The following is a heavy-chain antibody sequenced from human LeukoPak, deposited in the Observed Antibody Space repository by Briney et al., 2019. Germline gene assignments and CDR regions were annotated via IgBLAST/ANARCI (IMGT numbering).Heavy chain of an antibody. V-gene: IGHV3-30-3*01. CDR2: ISYDGSNK. CDR3: ARVSTIFGVVSLDY. J-gene: IGHJ4*02. CDR1: GFTFSSYA. D-gene: IGHD3-3*01. Sequence: LRLSCAASGFTFSSYAMHWVRQAPGKGLEWGAVISYDGSNKYYADPVKGRFTISRDNSKNTLYLQMISLSAEDTAVYYFARVSTIFGVVSLDYWGQGTLVTVSS.